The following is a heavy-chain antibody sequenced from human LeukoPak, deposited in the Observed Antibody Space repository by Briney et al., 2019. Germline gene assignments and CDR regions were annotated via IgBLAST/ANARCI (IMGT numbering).Heavy chain of an antibody. D-gene: IGHD3-22*01. CDR3: ASYNYHDSGHYYIGWFGP. J-gene: IGHJ5*02. CDR2: IYYSGST. Sequence: PSETLSLTCTVSGGSISSYYWSWIRQPPGKGLEWIGYIYYSGSTNYNPSLKSRVTISVDTSKNQFSLKLSSVTAADTAVYYCASYNYHDSGHYYIGWFGPWGQGTLVTVSS. V-gene: IGHV4-59*08. CDR1: GGSISSYY.